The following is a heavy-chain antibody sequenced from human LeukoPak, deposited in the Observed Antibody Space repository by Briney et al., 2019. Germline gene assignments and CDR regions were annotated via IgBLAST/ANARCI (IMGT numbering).Heavy chain of an antibody. Sequence: PGGSLRLSCAASGFTFSNYGMHWVRQAPGKGLEWVAVIYDDGSKEYFADSVKGRFTISRDNSKNTVLLQMKSLRAEDTAVFYCAEDFKSGYVDSWGQGTLVTVSS. J-gene: IGHJ4*02. CDR2: IYDDGSKE. CDR3: AEDFKSGYVDS. V-gene: IGHV3-33*06. CDR1: GFTFSNYG. D-gene: IGHD3-3*01.